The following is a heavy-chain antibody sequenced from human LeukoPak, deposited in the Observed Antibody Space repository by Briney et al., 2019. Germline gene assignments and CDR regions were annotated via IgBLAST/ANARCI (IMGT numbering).Heavy chain of an antibody. J-gene: IGHJ5*02. CDR2: IYYSGST. V-gene: IGHV4-59*08. D-gene: IGHD5-12*01. CDR3: ARQGGYSGYDARFDP. CDR1: GGSISSYY. Sequence: SETLSLTCTVSGGSISSYYWSWIRQPPGKGLEWIGYIYYSGSTNYNPSLKSRVTLSLDTSKNQFSLKLSSVTAADTAVYYCARQGGYSGYDARFDPWGQGTLVTVSS.